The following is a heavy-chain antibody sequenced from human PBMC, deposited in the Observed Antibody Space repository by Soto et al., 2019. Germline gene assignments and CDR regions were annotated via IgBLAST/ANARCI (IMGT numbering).Heavy chain of an antibody. J-gene: IGHJ6*02. V-gene: IGHV1-69*13. CDR1: GGTFSSYA. D-gene: IGHD2-2*01. CDR3: ARDLIVVVLAAMEHYGMDV. CDR2: IIPIFDTA. Sequence: SVKVSCKASGGTFSSYAISWVRQAPGQGLEWMGGIIPIFDTATYAQKFQGRVTITADESTSTAYMELSSLRSEDTAVYYCARDLIVVVLAAMEHYGMDVWGQGTTVTVSS.